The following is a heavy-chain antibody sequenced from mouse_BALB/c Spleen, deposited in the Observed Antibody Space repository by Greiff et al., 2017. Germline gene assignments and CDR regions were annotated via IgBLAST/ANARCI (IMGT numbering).Heavy chain of an antibody. CDR2: ISSGGSYT. D-gene: IGHD1-2*01. CDR3: TRDTTAYAMDY. Sequence: EVMLVESGGGLVKPGGSLKLSCAASGFTFSSYTMSWVRQTPEKRLEWVATISSGGSYTYYPDSVKGRFTISRDNAKNTLYLQMSSLKSEDTAMYYCTRDTTAYAMDYWGQGTSVTVSS. CDR1: GFTFSSYT. V-gene: IGHV5-6-4*01. J-gene: IGHJ4*01.